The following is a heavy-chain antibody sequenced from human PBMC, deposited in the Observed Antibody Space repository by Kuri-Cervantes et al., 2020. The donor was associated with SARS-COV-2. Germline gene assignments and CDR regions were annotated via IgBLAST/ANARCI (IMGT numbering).Heavy chain of an antibody. V-gene: IGHV1-8*01. D-gene: IGHD1-14*01. CDR1: GYTFTSYD. Sequence: GGSLRLSCKASGYTFTSYDINLVRQATGQGLEWMGWMNPNSGNTGYAQKFQGRVTMTRNTSISTAYMELSSLRSDDTAVYYCARDPGPGPCDYWGQGTLVTVSS. CDR3: ARDPGPGPCDY. J-gene: IGHJ4*02. CDR2: MNPNSGNT.